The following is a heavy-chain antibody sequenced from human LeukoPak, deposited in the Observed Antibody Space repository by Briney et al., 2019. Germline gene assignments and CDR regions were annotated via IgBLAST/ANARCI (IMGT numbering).Heavy chain of an antibody. V-gene: IGHV3-30*02. CDR2: IRHDGSYQ. J-gene: IGHJ4*02. D-gene: IGHD3-22*01. CDR1: GFTFSSYG. CDR3: AKNRDSSDYPRDFDF. Sequence: GGSLRLSCAAFGFTFSSYGMHWVRQTPGKGLEWVAFIRHDGSYQQYADSVKGRFTVSGDNSKDMVYLQMNSLRTEDTAVYYCAKNRDSSDYPRDFDFWGQGTLVTVSS.